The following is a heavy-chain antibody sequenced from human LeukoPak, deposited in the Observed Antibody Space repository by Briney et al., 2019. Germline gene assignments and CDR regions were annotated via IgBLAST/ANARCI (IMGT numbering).Heavy chain of an antibody. CDR1: GFTFSSYA. J-gene: IGHJ4*02. V-gene: IGHV3-30*04. Sequence: PGRSLRLSCAASGFTFSSYAMHWVRQAPGKGLEWVAVISYDGSNKYYADSVKGRFTISRDNSKNTLYLQMNSLRAEDTAVYYCAKDVQYQYGGQYYFDYWGQGTLVTVSS. CDR2: ISYDGSNK. D-gene: IGHD4-23*01. CDR3: AKDVQYQYGGQYYFDY.